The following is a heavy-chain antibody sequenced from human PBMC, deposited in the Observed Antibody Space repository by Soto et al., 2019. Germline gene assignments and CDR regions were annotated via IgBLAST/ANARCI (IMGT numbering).Heavy chain of an antibody. CDR1: GGSFSGYY. J-gene: IGHJ4*02. D-gene: IGHD4-4*01. CDR3: ARGDTVTISYFDY. Sequence: SETLSLTCAVYGGSFSGYYWSWIRQPPGKGLEWIGEINHSGSTNYNPSLKSRVTISVDTSKNQFSLKLSSVTAADTAVYYCARGDTVTISYFDYWGQGTLVTVSS. CDR2: INHSGST. V-gene: IGHV4-34*01.